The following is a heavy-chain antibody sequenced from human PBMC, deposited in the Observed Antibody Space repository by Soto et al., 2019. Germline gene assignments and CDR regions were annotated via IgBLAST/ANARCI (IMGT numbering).Heavy chain of an antibody. CDR3: ARVIAAAGSNGMDV. Sequence: QVQLVQSGAEVKKPGSSVKVSCMASGVTFSSYAMRWVRQAPGQGLEWMGGVIPIFGTANYAQKFQGRVTITADKSTSTASMELSSLRDEDTAVYYLARVIAAAGSNGMDVWGQGTRVTGSS. CDR2: VIPIFGTA. V-gene: IGHV1-69*06. D-gene: IGHD6-13*01. J-gene: IGHJ6*02. CDR1: GVTFSSYA.